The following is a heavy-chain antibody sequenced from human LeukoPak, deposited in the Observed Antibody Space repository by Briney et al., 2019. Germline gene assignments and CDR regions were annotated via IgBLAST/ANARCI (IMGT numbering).Heavy chain of an antibody. CDR3: ARGTHYLGY. J-gene: IGHJ4*02. CDR1: GGSFSGYY. V-gene: IGHV4-34*01. CDR2: INHSGST. Sequence: SETLSLTCAVYGGSFSGYYWSWIRQPPGKGLEWIGEINHSGSTNYNPSLKSRVTISVDMSKNQFSLKLSSVTAADTAVYYCARGTHYLGYWGQGTLVTVSS.